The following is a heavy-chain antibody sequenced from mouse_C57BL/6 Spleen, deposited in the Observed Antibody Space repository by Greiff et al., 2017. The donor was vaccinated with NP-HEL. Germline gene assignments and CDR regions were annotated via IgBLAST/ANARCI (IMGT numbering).Heavy chain of an antibody. Sequence: QVQLQQSDAELVKPGASVKISCKVSGYTFTDHTIHWMKQRPEQGLEWIGYIYPRDGSTKYNEKFKGKATLTAEKSSSTAYMQLNSLTADDSACSFSALSLTWTGDYFYSSRQGTPLTLSS. CDR1: GYTFTDHT. CDR3: ALSLTWTGDYFYS. J-gene: IGHJ2*01. V-gene: IGHV1-78*01. CDR2: IYPRDGST. D-gene: IGHD4-1*01.